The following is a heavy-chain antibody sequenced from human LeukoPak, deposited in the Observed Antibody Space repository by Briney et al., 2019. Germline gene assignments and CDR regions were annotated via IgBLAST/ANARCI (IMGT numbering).Heavy chain of an antibody. Sequence: SETLSLTCTVSGGSISSYYWSWIRQPPGKGLEWIGYIYYSGSTNYNPSLKSRVTISVDTSKNQFSLKLSSVTAADTAVYYCARETAYYYDSSGTYYYYYYMDVWGKGTTVTISS. CDR1: GGSISSYY. J-gene: IGHJ6*03. D-gene: IGHD3-22*01. CDR3: ARETAYYYDSSGTYYYYYYMDV. V-gene: IGHV4-59*01. CDR2: IYYSGST.